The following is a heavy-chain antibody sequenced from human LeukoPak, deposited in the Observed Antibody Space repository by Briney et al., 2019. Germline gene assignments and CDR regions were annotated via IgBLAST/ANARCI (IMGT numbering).Heavy chain of an antibody. V-gene: IGHV5-51*01. Sequence: GESLKISCKGSGYSFTSYWIGWVRQMPGKGLEWMGIIYPGDSDTRYSPSFQGQVTISADESISTAYLQWSSLKASDTAMYYCARHKADSSGWYPPDYWGQGTLVTVSS. J-gene: IGHJ4*02. D-gene: IGHD6-19*01. CDR3: ARHKADSSGWYPPDY. CDR2: IYPGDSDT. CDR1: GYSFTSYW.